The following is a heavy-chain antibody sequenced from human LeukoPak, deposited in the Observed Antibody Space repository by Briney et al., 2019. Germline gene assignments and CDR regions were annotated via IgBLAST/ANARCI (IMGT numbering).Heavy chain of an antibody. D-gene: IGHD4-17*01. V-gene: IGHV3-48*03. J-gene: IGHJ4*02. CDR3: AREGDKLIRCYDY. CDR2: ISSSGSTI. Sequence: GGSLRLSCAASGFTFSSYEMNWVRQAPGKGLEWVAYISSSGSTIYYADPVKGRFTISRDNAKNSLYLQMNSLRAEDTAVYYCAREGDKLIRCYDYWGQGTLVTVSS. CDR1: GFTFSSYE.